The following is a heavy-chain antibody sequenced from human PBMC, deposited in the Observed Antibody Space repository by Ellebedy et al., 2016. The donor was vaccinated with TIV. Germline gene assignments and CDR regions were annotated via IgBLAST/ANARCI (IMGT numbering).Heavy chain of an antibody. Sequence: GGSLRLSXAASGFTFDDYAMHWVRQAPGKGLEWVSGISWNSGSIGYADSVKGRFTISRDNAKNSLYLQMNSLRAEDTALYYCAKDSEYSYGYIDYWGQGTLVTVSS. CDR1: GFTFDDYA. D-gene: IGHD5-18*01. V-gene: IGHV3-9*01. CDR2: ISWNSGSI. CDR3: AKDSEYSYGYIDY. J-gene: IGHJ4*02.